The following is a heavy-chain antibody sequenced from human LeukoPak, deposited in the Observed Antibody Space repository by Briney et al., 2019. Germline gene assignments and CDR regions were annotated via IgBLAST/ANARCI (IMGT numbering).Heavy chain of an antibody. CDR2: IYHSGST. CDR1: GGSISSGGYS. D-gene: IGHD6-13*01. V-gene: IGHV4-30-2*01. Sequence: SETLSLTCAVSGGSISSGGYSWSWIRQPPGKALEWIGYIYHSGSTYYNPSLKSRVTISVDRSKNQFSLKLSSVTAADTAVYYCARDRPGGSSLDYWGQGTLVTVSS. CDR3: ARDRPGGSSLDY. J-gene: IGHJ4*02.